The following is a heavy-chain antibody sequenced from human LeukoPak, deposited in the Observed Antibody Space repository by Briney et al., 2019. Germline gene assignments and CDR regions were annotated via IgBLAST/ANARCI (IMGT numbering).Heavy chain of an antibody. CDR3: ARVARELRFLEWLPLGFDC. Sequence: SETLSLTCAVSGYSISSGYYWGWIRQPPGKGLEWIGSIYHSGSTYYNPSLKSRVTISVDTSKNQFSLKLSSVTAADTAVYYCARVARELRFLEWLPLGFDCWGQGTLVTVSS. V-gene: IGHV4-38-2*01. CDR1: GYSISSGYY. D-gene: IGHD3-3*01. J-gene: IGHJ4*02. CDR2: IYHSGST.